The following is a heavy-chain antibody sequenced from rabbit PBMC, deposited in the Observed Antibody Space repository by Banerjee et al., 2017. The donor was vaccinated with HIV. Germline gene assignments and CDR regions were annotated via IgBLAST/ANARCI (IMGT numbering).Heavy chain of an antibody. CDR1: GFSFSSSYW. V-gene: IGHV1S40*01. CDR2: MRTGSSGST. J-gene: IGHJ4*01. D-gene: IGHD1-1*01. CDR3: ARDPYVSSNNL. Sequence: QSLEESGGDLVKPGASLTLTCTASGFSFSSSYWICWVRQAPGKGLEWVACMRTGSSGSTYYASWAKGRFTISKTSSTTVTLQMTSLTAADTATYFCARDPYVSSNNLWGQGTLVTVS.